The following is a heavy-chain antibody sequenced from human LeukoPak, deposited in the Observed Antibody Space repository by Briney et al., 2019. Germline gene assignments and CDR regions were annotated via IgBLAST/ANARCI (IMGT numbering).Heavy chain of an antibody. CDR1: GFTVSTNC. J-gene: IGHJ4*02. CDR2: IYSGGTT. CDR3: ARVDTVMAYYFDL. D-gene: IGHD5-18*01. Sequence: GGSLRLSCAASGFTVSTNCMTWVRRAPGKGLEWVSTIYSGGTTYYADSVMGRFTISRHNSRNTLYLQMNSLRAEDTAVYYCARVDTVMAYYFDLWGQGTLVTVSS. V-gene: IGHV3-53*04.